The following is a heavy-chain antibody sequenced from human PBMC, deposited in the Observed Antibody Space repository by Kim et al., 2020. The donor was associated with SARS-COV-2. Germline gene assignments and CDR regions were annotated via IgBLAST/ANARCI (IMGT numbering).Heavy chain of an antibody. CDR1: GFTFSSYA. V-gene: IGHV3-23*01. CDR3: ASQYYDILTGYYKEGYYYYMDV. Sequence: GGSLRLSCAASGFTFSSYAMSWVRQAPGKGLEWVSAISGSGGSTYYADSVKGRFTISRDNSKNTLYLQMNSLRAEDTAVYYCASQYYDILTGYYKEGYYYYMDVWGKGTTVTVSS. J-gene: IGHJ6*03. D-gene: IGHD3-9*01. CDR2: ISGSGGST.